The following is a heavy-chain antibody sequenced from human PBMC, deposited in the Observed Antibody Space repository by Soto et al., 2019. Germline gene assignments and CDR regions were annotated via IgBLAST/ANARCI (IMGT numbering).Heavy chain of an antibody. CDR1: GGSFSGYY. D-gene: IGHD3-3*01. Sequence: SETLSLTCAVYGGSFSGYYWSWIRQPPGKGLEWIGEINHSGSTNYNPSLKSRVTISVDTSKNQFSLKLSSVTAADTAVYYCARGWSAPSGYYYYYMDVWGKGTTVTVSS. J-gene: IGHJ6*03. V-gene: IGHV4-34*01. CDR2: INHSGST. CDR3: ARGWSAPSGYYYYYMDV.